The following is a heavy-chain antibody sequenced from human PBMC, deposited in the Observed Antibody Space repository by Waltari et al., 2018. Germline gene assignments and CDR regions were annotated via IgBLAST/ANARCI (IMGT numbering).Heavy chain of an antibody. CDR1: NIPVRNNY. J-gene: IGHJ4*02. D-gene: IGHD3-10*01. CDR3: ASRIMVGFDY. CDR2: IYSGGST. Sequence: EVQLVESGGGLVQPGGSLSLSCAASNIPVRNNYMSWVRQAPGKGLQWVATIYSGGSTNYADSLKGRFAISRDNSKNTLYLQMNSLRAEDTAVYYCASRIMVGFDYWGQGTLVTVSS. V-gene: IGHV3-66*01.